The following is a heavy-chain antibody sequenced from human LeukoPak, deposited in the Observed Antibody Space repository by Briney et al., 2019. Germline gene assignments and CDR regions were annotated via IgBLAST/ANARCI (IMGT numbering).Heavy chain of an antibody. CDR2: ISGSGGST. CDR1: GITFSSFA. Sequence: GGSLRLSCAASGITFSSFAMSWVRQTPGKGLEWVSAISGSGGSTYYADSVKGRFTISRDNSKNTLYLQMNSLRAEDTAAYYCATNSLWFYFDYWGQGTLVTVSS. V-gene: IGHV3-23*01. D-gene: IGHD5-18*01. J-gene: IGHJ4*02. CDR3: ATNSLWFYFDY.